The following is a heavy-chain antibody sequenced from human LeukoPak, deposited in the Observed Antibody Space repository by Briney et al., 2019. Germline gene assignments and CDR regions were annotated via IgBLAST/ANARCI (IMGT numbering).Heavy chain of an antibody. J-gene: IGHJ3*02. CDR2: INPNSGGT. D-gene: IGHD6-19*01. V-gene: IGHV1-2*02. Sequence: ASVTVSCKASGYTFTGYYMHWVRQAPGQGLEWMGWINPNSGGTNYAQKFQGRVTMTRDTSISTAYMELSRLRSDDTAVYYCARGGFIAVAGPDAFDIWGQGTMVTVSS. CDR1: GYTFTGYY. CDR3: ARGGFIAVAGPDAFDI.